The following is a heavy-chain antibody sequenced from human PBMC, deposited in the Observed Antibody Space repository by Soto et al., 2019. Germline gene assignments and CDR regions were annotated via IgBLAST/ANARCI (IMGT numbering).Heavy chain of an antibody. D-gene: IGHD6-19*01. CDR1: GFTFSSYA. V-gene: IGHV3-30-3*01. J-gene: IGHJ4*02. CDR3: ARVPGRSGWYYFDY. CDR2: ISYDGSNK. Sequence: GGSLRLSCAASGFTFSSYAMHWVRQAPGKGLEWVAVISYDGSNKYYADSVKGLFTISRDNAKNTLYLQMNSLIAEDTSVYYCARVPGRSGWYYFDYWGQGTLVTVSS.